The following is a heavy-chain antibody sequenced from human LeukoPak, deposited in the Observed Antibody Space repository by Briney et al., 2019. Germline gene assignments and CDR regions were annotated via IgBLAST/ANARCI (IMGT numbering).Heavy chain of an antibody. V-gene: IGHV4-31*03. CDR3: ARARGEYDFWSGYPTFYGMDV. D-gene: IGHD3-3*01. J-gene: IGHJ6*02. CDR1: GGSISSGGYY. CDR2: IYYSGST. Sequence: SETLSLTCTVSGGSISSGGYYWSWIRQHPGKGLEWIGYIYYSGSTYYNPSLKSRVTISVDMSKNQFSLKLSSVTAADTAVYYCARARGEYDFWSGYPTFYGMDVWGQGTTVTVSS.